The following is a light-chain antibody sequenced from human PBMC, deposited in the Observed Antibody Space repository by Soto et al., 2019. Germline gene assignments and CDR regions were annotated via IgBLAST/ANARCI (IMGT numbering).Light chain of an antibody. Sequence: ETVLTQSPGTLSLSPGETVTLSCRASQSISSNYVAWFQHKPGQAPRLLIYGASSRAPGIPERFSGSGSGTDFSLTINRLEPEDSAVFYCQQYGYPQLTFGGGTKVEIK. CDR3: QQYGYPQLT. CDR2: GAS. V-gene: IGKV3-20*01. CDR1: QSISSNY. J-gene: IGKJ4*01.